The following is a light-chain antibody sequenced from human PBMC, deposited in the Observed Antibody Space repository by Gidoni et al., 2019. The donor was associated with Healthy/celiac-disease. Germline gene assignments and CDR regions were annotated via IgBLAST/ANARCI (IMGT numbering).Light chain of an antibody. Sequence: DIQMTQSPSSLSASVGDRVHITCRGRQGIRNYLAWYQQKPGKVPKLLIYAASTLQSGVPSRFSGSGSGTEFTFTISSLQPEDVATYYCQKYNSDPLTFGGGTKVEIK. CDR2: AAS. CDR3: QKYNSDPLT. J-gene: IGKJ4*01. CDR1: QGIRNY. V-gene: IGKV1-27*01.